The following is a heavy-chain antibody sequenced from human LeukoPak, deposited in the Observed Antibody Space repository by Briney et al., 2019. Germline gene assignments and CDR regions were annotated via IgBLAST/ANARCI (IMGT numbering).Heavy chain of an antibody. V-gene: IGHV3-30*18. Sequence: PGGSLRLSCAASGFSFSSYGIHWVRQAPGKGLEWVAVIGYDGTNKYYADSVKGRFTTSRDNSKNTLYLQMNSLRAEDTAVYFCAKEISHDSSAFFDYWGQGTLVTVSS. CDR3: AKEISHDSSAFFDY. J-gene: IGHJ4*02. CDR1: GFSFSSYG. CDR2: IGYDGTNK. D-gene: IGHD3-22*01.